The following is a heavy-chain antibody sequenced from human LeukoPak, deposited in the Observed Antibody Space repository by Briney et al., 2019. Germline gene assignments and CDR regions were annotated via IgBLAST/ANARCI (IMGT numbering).Heavy chain of an antibody. CDR3: ARAVYSGSYPFDY. V-gene: IGHV4-39*07. D-gene: IGHD1-26*01. CDR2: ICYSGST. Sequence: PSETLSLTCTVSGGSISSSSYYWGWIRQPPGKGLEWIGSICYSGSTYYNPSLKSRVTISVDTSKNQFSLKLSSVTAADTAVYYCARAVYSGSYPFDYWGQGTLVTVSS. CDR1: GGSISSSSYY. J-gene: IGHJ4*02.